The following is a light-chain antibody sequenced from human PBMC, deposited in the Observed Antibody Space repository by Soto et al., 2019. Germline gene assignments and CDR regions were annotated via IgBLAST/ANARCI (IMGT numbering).Light chain of an antibody. Sequence: DIQMTQSPSSLSASVGDRVTITCRASQSISSYLNWYQQKPGKAPKLLIYAASSLQSGVPSRFSGSGYGTDFTLTIGSVQPEDFATYYCQQSYSTPMYTFGQGTKLESK. CDR1: QSISSY. CDR3: QQSYSTPMYT. J-gene: IGKJ2*01. V-gene: IGKV1-39*01. CDR2: AAS.